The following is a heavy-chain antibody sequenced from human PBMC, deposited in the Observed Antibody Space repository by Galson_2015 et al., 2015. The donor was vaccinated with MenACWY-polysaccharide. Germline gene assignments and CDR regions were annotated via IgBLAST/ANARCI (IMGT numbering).Heavy chain of an antibody. V-gene: IGHV3-7*01. CDR1: GFTFSNFW. CDR2: IKQDGSET. D-gene: IGHD5-18*01. J-gene: IGHJ4*02. Sequence: SLRLSCAASGFTFSNFWMSWVRQAPGKELEWVASIKQDGSETYLVDSVKGRFTISRDNAENSLFLQMNSLRAEDTAVYYCARSPGGYSSGGQIDSWGQGALVTVSS. CDR3: ARSPGGYSSGGQIDS.